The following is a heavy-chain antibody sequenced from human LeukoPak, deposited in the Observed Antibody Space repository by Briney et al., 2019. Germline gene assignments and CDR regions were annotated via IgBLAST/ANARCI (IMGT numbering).Heavy chain of an antibody. V-gene: IGHV1-2*02. CDR2: INPNSGGT. D-gene: IGHD3-10*01. Sequence: ASVKASCTASGYPFTRYYMHWVRQAPGQGLVWMGWINPNSGGTNYAQKFQGRVTMTRDTSISTAYMELSRLRSDDTAVYYCARGVRKYGSGSYTPDWGQGTLVTVSS. CDR1: GYPFTRYY. CDR3: ARGVRKYGSGSYTPD. J-gene: IGHJ4*02.